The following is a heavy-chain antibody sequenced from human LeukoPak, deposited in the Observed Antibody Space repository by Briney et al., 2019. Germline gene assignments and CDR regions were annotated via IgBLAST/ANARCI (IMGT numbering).Heavy chain of an antibody. Sequence: SETLSLTCAVYGGFFSGYYWSWIRQPPGKGLEWIGEINHSGSTNYNPSLESRVTISVDTSKNQFSLKLSSVTAADTAVYYCAGNVVVPAAIQAGRTFDYWGQGTLVTVSS. CDR3: AGNVVVPAAIQAGRTFDY. CDR1: GGFFSGYY. D-gene: IGHD2-2*02. V-gene: IGHV4-34*01. CDR2: INHSGST. J-gene: IGHJ4*02.